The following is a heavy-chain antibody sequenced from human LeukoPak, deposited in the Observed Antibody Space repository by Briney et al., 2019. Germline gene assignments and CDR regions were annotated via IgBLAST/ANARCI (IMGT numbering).Heavy chain of an antibody. CDR1: GFTFSSYG. J-gene: IGHJ4*02. Sequence: PGGSLRLSCAASGFTFSSYGMSWVRQGPGKGLEWVSGISGGGGSTYYADSVKGRFTISRDNSKNTLYLQMNSLRAEDTAVYYCAKDSRAPATAINWGQGTLVTVSS. D-gene: IGHD2-2*01. V-gene: IGHV3-23*01. CDR3: AKDSRAPATAIN. CDR2: ISGGGGST.